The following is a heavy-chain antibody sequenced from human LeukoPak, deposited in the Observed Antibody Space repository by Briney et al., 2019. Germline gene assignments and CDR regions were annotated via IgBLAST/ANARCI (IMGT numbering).Heavy chain of an antibody. Sequence: PVGSLRLSCAASGFTFSSYGMHWVRQAPGKGLEWVAVISYDGSNKYYADSVKGRFAISRDNSKNTLYLQMNSLRAEDTAVYYCARDGSPTYYYDSSGFYWGQGTLVTVSS. CDR2: ISYDGSNK. V-gene: IGHV3-30*03. CDR1: GFTFSSYG. CDR3: ARDGSPTYYYDSSGFY. J-gene: IGHJ4*02. D-gene: IGHD3-22*01.